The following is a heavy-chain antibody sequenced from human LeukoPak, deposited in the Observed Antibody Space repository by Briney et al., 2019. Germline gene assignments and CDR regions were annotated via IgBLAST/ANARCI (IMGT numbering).Heavy chain of an antibody. J-gene: IGHJ4*02. Sequence: GSSVKVSCKASGGTFSSYAISWVRQAPGQGLEWMGGIIPIFGTANYAQKFQGRVTITTDESTSTAYMELSSLRSEDTAVYYCASKGDYGAHFDYWGQGTLVTVSS. D-gene: IGHD4-17*01. CDR1: GGTFSSYA. CDR3: ASKGDYGAHFDY. V-gene: IGHV1-69*05. CDR2: IIPIFGTA.